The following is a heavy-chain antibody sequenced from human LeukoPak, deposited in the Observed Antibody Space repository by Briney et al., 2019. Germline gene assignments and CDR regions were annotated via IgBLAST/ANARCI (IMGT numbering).Heavy chain of an antibody. V-gene: IGHV3-74*01. CDR2: IEGDGNRI. J-gene: IGHJ4*02. Sequence: PGGSLRLSCAASGFTLSAYWTHWVRQAPGKGLMWVSRIEGDGNRITYADSVKGRFTISRDNAKNTLYLQMNSLRAEDTAVYYCTRDWRNLGYDYWGQGTLVTVSS. D-gene: IGHD5-12*01. CDR3: TRDWRNLGYDY. CDR1: GFTLSAYW.